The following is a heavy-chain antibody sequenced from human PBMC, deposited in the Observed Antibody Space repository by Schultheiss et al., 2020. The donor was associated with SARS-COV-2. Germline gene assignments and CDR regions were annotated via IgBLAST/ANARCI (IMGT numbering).Heavy chain of an antibody. CDR3: ARDFGMVRENWFDP. V-gene: IGHV4-61*05. Sequence: SETLSLTCTASGGSISSSSYYWGWIRQPPGKGLEWIGYIYYSGSTNYNPSLKSRVTISVDTSKNQFSLKLSSVTAADTAVYYCARDFGMVRENWFDPWGQGTLVTVSS. D-gene: IGHD3-10*01. CDR1: GGSISSSSYY. J-gene: IGHJ5*02. CDR2: IYYSGST.